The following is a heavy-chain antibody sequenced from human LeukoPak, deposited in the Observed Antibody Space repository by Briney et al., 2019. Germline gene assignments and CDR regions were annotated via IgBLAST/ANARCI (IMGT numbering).Heavy chain of an antibody. V-gene: IGHV3-33*01. J-gene: IGHJ3*02. CDR1: GFTFSSYG. D-gene: IGHD3-16*02. CDR3: ARDFLPFGGVIGLEAFDI. Sequence: GRSLRLSCAAPGFTFSSYGMHRVRQAPGKGLERVAVIWYDGSNKYYADSVKGRFTISRDNSKNTLYLQMNSLRAEDTAVYYCARDFLPFGGVIGLEAFDIWGQGTMVTVSS. CDR2: IWYDGSNK.